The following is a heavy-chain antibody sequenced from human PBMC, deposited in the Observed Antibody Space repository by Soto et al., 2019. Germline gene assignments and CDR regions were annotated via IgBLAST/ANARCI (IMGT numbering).Heavy chain of an antibody. CDR1: GDTFTTYD. Sequence: ASVKVSCKASGDTFTTYDINWVRQATGHGLEWMGWINPNSGNIGYAQRFQGRVTMTRDTAIRTAYMEVSSLRSDDTAVYYCARGRASGSYYLLHYCGQGTLVTV. V-gene: IGHV1-8*01. J-gene: IGHJ4*02. CDR2: INPNSGNI. D-gene: IGHD3-10*01. CDR3: ARGRASGSYYLLHY.